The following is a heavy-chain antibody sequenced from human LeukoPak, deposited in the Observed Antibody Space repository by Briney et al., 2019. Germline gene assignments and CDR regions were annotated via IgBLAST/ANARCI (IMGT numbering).Heavy chain of an antibody. CDR1: GGSFSGYY. V-gene: IGHV4-34*01. J-gene: IGHJ6*02. D-gene: IGHD6-6*01. Sequence: SETLSLTCAVYGGSFSGYYWSWIRQPPGKGLEWIGEINHSGSTNYNPSLKSRVTISVDTSKNQFSLKLNSVTAADTAVYYCGRTGIGSSYYYGMDAWGQGTTVTVSS. CDR3: GRTGIGSSYYYGMDA. CDR2: INHSGST.